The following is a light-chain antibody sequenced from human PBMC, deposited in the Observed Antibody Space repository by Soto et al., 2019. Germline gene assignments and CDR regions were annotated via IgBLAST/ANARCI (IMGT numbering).Light chain of an antibody. V-gene: IGLV2-18*02. CDR3: SSHTNISPL. Sequence: QSALTQPPSVSGSPGQSVTISCTGTSSDVGSYDRVSWYQQSPGTAPKGIIYEVSNRPSGVPDRFSGSKSGNTASLTISGLQAEDEADYYCSSHTNISPLFGGATKVTVL. CDR1: SSDVGSYDR. CDR2: EVS. J-gene: IGLJ2*01.